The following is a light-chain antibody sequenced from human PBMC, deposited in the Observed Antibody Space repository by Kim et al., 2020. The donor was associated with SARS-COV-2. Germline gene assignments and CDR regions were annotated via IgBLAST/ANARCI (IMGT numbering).Light chain of an antibody. CDR1: SSNIGSNY. V-gene: IGLV1-47*01. CDR3: AAWDDSLSGVV. CDR2: RNN. J-gene: IGLJ2*01. Sequence: ELTQPPSASGTPGQRVTISCSGSSSNIGSNYVYWYQQLPGTAPKLLIYRNNQRPSGVPDRFSGSKSGTSASLAISGLRSEDEADYYCAAWDDSLSGVVFGGGTQLTVL.